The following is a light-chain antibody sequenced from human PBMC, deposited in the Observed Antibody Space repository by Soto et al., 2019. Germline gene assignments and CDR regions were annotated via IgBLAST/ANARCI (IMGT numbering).Light chain of an antibody. V-gene: IGLV2-18*02. J-gene: IGLJ1*01. CDR1: SSDIGNYNR. CDR3: SSYTSSSTFCV. CDR2: EVS. Sequence: QSALTQPPSVSGSPGQSVTISCTGTSSDIGNYNRVSWYQQPPGTAPKLLIYEVSNRPSGVPDRFSGSKSGYTASLTISGLQAEDEADYYCSSYTSSSTFCVLGTGTKVTVL.